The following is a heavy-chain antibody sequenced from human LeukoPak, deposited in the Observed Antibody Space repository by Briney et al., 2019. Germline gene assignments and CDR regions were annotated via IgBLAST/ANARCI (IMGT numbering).Heavy chain of an antibody. CDR3: AKRGSGRYFDY. J-gene: IGHJ4*02. CDR2: ANSGSSST. V-gene: IGHV3-23*03. D-gene: IGHD5-12*01. CDR1: QFTFSNYD. Sequence: GGSLRLSCAASQFTFSNYDMSWVRQAPGRGLEWVSVANSGSSSTSYADSVKGRFTISRDNSENTVYLQMNSLRAEDTAVYYCAKRGSGRYFDYWGQGTLVTVSS.